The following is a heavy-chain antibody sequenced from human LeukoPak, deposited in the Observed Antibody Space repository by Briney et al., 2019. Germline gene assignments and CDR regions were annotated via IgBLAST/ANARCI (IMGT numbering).Heavy chain of an antibody. CDR3: ARDPDSGWFDP. CDR2: IYYSGST. Sequence: PSETLSLTCTVSGGSISSYYWSWIRQPPGKGLEWIGYIYYSGSTNYIPSLKSRVTISVDTSKNQFSLKLSSVTAADTAVYYCARDPDSGWFDPWGQGTLVTVSS. J-gene: IGHJ5*02. V-gene: IGHV4-59*01. D-gene: IGHD1-14*01. CDR1: GGSISSYY.